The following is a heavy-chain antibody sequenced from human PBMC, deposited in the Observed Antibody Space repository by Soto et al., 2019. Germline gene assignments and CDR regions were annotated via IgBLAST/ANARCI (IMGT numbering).Heavy chain of an antibody. CDR2: INPSGGST. CDR3: ARGMYYYDSSGYYYFDY. V-gene: IGHV1-46*01. Sequence: GASVKVSCKASGYTFTSYYMHWVRQAPGQGLEWMGIINPSGGSTSYAQKFQGRVTITRDSSTSTVYMELSSLRSEDTAVYYCARGMYYYDSSGYYYFDYWGQGTLVTVSS. J-gene: IGHJ4*02. CDR1: GYTFTSYY. D-gene: IGHD3-22*01.